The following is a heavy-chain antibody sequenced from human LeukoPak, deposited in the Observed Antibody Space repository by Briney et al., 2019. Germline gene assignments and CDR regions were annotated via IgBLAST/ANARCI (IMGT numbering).Heavy chain of an antibody. CDR3: ARWDDYIWGSLDY. J-gene: IGHJ4*02. CDR1: GFTFSSYA. Sequence: GGSLRLSCAASGFTFSSYAMHWVRQAPGKGLEWVAVISYDGSNKYYADSVKGQFTISRDNSKNTLYLEMNSLRAEDTAVYYCARWDDYIWGSLDYWGQGTLVTVSS. CDR2: ISYDGSNK. V-gene: IGHV3-30-3*01. D-gene: IGHD3-16*01.